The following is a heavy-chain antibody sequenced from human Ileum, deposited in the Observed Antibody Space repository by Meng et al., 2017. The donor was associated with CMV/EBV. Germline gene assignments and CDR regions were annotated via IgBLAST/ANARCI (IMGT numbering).Heavy chain of an antibody. Sequence: SVKVSCKASGGTFSSYTITWVRQAPGQGLEWMGEIIPIFGTTKYAQKFQVRVTITTDGSTSTVYMELSSLRSEDTAVYYCARAGLEVYSKYYFDYWGQGTLVTVSS. J-gene: IGHJ4*02. V-gene: IGHV1-69*05. CDR1: GGTFSSYT. CDR2: IIPIFGTT. D-gene: IGHD2-21*01. CDR3: ARAGLEVYSKYYFDY.